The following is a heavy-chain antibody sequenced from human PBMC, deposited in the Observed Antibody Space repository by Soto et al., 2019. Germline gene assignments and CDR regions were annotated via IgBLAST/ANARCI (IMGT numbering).Heavy chain of an antibody. J-gene: IGHJ4*02. CDR1: GFTFSSYN. Sequence: EVQLVESGGGLVKPGGSLRLSCAASGFTFSSYNMNWVRQAPGKGLEWVSSISSSSSYIYYADSEKGRFTISRDNAKNSLYLQMNSLRAEDTAVYYCARDPLRYYDSSGYVDHRVDYWGQRTLVTVSS. D-gene: IGHD3-22*01. CDR2: ISSSSSYI. CDR3: ARDPLRYYDSSGYVDHRVDY. V-gene: IGHV3-21*01.